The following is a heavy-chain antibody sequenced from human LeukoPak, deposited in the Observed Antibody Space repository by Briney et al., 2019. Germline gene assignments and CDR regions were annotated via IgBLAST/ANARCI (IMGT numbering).Heavy chain of an antibody. D-gene: IGHD3-16*02. Sequence: SKTLSLTCAVSGGSISSGGYSWSWIRQPPGKGLEWIGYIYHSGSTYYNPSLKSRVTISVDRSKNQFSLKLSSVTAADTAVYYCARAPSGYGDYVWGSYRHLSYFDYWGQGTLVTVSS. V-gene: IGHV4-30-2*01. CDR1: GGSISSGGYS. CDR2: IYHSGST. CDR3: ARAPSGYGDYVWGSYRHLSYFDY. J-gene: IGHJ4*02.